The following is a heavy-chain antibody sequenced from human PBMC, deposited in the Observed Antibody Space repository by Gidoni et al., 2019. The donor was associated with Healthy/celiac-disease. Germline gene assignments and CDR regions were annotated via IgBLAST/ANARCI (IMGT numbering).Heavy chain of an antibody. CDR3: AKDATYYDFWSGLPDY. CDR1: GCTFSSYG. J-gene: IGHJ4*02. V-gene: IGHV3-30*18. CDR2: ISYDGSNK. D-gene: IGHD3-3*01. Sequence: QVQLVESGGGVVQPGGSLRLSCAASGCTFSSYGMHWARQAPGRWLEWVAVISYDGSNKYYADSVKGRFTISRDNSKNTLYLQMNSLRAEDTAVYYCAKDATYYDFWSGLPDYWGQGTLVTVSS.